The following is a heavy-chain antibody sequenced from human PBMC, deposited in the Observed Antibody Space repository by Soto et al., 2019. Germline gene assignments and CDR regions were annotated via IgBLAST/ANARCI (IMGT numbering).Heavy chain of an antibody. CDR2: ISAYNGNT. D-gene: IGHD6-19*01. CDR1: GYTFTSYG. J-gene: IGHJ6*02. Sequence: GASVKVSCKASGYTFTSYGISWVRQAPGQGLEWMGWISAYNGNTNYAQKLQGRVTMTTDTSTSTAYMELRSLRSDDTAVYYCASINSSGWYFYYYGMDVWGQGTTVTVSS. V-gene: IGHV1-18*01. CDR3: ASINSSGWYFYYYGMDV.